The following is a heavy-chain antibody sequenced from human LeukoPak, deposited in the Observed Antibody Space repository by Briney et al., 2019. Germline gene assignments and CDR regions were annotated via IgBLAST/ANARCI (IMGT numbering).Heavy chain of an antibody. CDR2: IYYSGST. V-gene: IGHV4-39*01. Sequence: TSETLSLTCTVSGGSISSSSYYWGWIRQPPGKGLEWIGSIYYSGSTYYNPSLKSRVTISVDTSKNQFSLKLSSVTAADTAVYYCARHLPLILWFGKTGFDYWGQGTLVTVSS. CDR3: ARHLPLILWFGKTGFDY. J-gene: IGHJ4*02. D-gene: IGHD3-10*01. CDR1: GGSISSSSYY.